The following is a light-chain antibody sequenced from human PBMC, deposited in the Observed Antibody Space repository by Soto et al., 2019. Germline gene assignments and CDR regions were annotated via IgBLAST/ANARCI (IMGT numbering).Light chain of an antibody. Sequence: EIVLTQSPATLSLSPGERATLSCRASQSVSSYLAWYQQKPGQAPRLLMYAASSRATGIPDRFSGSGSGTDFTLTITRLEPEDFAVYYCQQSDTSPITFGGGTKV. CDR3: QQSDTSPIT. CDR2: AAS. V-gene: IGKV3-20*01. CDR1: QSVSSY. J-gene: IGKJ4*01.